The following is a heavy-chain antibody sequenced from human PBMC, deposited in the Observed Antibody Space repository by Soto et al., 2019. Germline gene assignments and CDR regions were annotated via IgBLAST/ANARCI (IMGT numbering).Heavy chain of an antibody. CDR3: ARGPYYDFWSGCGPSRSRDYGMDV. J-gene: IGHJ6*02. Sequence: QVQLVQSGAEVKKPGASVKVSCKASGYTFTSYGISWVRQAPGQGLEWMGWISAYNGNTNYAQKLQGRVNMTTDTTTSTAYMELRSLRSDDTAVYYCARGPYYDFWSGCGPSRSRDYGMDVWGQGTTVTVSS. CDR2: ISAYNGNT. D-gene: IGHD3-3*01. CDR1: GYTFTSYG. V-gene: IGHV1-18*04.